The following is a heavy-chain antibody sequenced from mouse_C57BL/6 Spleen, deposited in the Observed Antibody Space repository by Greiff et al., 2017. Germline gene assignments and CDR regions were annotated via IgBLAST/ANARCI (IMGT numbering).Heavy chain of an antibody. CDR3: VRGYDYDEEAWFAY. Sequence: EVQLVESGGGLVQPKGSLKLSCAASGFTFNTYAMHWVRQAPGKGLEWVARIRSKSSNYATYYADSVKDRFTISRDDSQSMLYLQMNNLKTEDTAMYYCVRGYDYDEEAWFAYWGQGTLVTVSA. CDR1: GFTFNTYA. V-gene: IGHV10-3*01. CDR2: IRSKSSNYAT. D-gene: IGHD2-4*01. J-gene: IGHJ3*01.